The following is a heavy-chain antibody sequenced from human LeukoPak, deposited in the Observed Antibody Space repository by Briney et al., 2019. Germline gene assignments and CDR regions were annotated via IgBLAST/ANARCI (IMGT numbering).Heavy chain of an antibody. D-gene: IGHD5-24*01. J-gene: IGHJ2*01. CDR3: ARRSGDGYKNYWYFDL. CDR1: GGSISSYY. Sequence: KSSETLSLTCTVSGGSISSYYWSWIRQPPGKGLEWIGSIYHSGSVYYNSSLKSRVTISVDMSKNQFSLRLSSVTAADTAVYYCARRSGDGYKNYWYFDLWGRGTLVTVSS. CDR2: IYHSGSV. V-gene: IGHV4-59*08.